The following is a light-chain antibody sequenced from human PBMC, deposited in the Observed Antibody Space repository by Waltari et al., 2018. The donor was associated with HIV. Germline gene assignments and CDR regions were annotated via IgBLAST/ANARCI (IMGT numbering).Light chain of an antibody. CDR2: GDN. Sequence: QSVLTQPHSASGTPGQRVIISCSGSNSNVGRDVVNWYQHLPRTTPKLLIYGDNERPSGVPDRFSGSKSGASASLAISDLQSEDEAEYYCAAWDARLNEYLFGTGTKVTVL. V-gene: IGLV1-44*01. CDR1: NSNVGRDV. CDR3: AAWDARLNEYL. J-gene: IGLJ1*01.